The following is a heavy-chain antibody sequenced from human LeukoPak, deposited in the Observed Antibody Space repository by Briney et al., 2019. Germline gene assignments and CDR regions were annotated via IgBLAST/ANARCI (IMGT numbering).Heavy chain of an antibody. CDR3: ASSKYSYGPNWFDP. J-gene: IGHJ5*02. D-gene: IGHD5-18*01. Sequence: GGSLRLSCAASGFTFSDYYMSWIRQAPGKELEWVSYISSSGSTIYYADSVKGRFTISRDNAKNSLYLQMNSLRAEDTAVYYCASSKYSYGPNWFDPWGQGTLVTVSS. V-gene: IGHV3-11*01. CDR2: ISSSGSTI. CDR1: GFTFSDYY.